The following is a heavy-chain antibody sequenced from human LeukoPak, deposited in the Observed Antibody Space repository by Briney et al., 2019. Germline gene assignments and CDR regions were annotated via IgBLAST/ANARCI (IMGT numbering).Heavy chain of an antibody. CDR2: ISYDGSNK. J-gene: IGHJ4*02. D-gene: IGHD4-23*01. CDR3: ARDSHGGAPDY. V-gene: IGHV3-30-3*01. CDR1: GFTFSSYA. Sequence: PGGSLRLSCAASGFTFSSYAMHWVRQAPGKGLEWVAVISYDGSNKYYADSVKGRFTISRDNSKNTLYLQMNSLRAEDTAVYYCARDSHGGAPDYWGQGTLVTVSS.